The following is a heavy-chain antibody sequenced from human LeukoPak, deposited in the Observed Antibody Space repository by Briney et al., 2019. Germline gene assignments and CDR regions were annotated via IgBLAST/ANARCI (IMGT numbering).Heavy chain of an antibody. J-gene: IGHJ6*02. Sequence: PGGSLRLSCAASGFTVSSNYMSWVRQAPGKGLEWVSVIYSGGCTYYADSVKGRFTISRDNSKNTLYLQMNSLRAEDTAVYYCATTAMARGWYYYYGMDVWGQGSTVTVSS. CDR1: GFTVSSNY. V-gene: IGHV3-66*01. D-gene: IGHD5-18*01. CDR2: IYSGGCT. CDR3: ATTAMARGWYYYYGMDV.